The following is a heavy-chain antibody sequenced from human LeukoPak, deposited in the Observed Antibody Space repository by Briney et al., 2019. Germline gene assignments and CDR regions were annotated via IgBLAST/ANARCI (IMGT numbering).Heavy chain of an antibody. CDR1: GGSISSSSYY. D-gene: IGHD4-17*01. CDR2: IYYSGST. CDR3: ARGATVNAFDI. V-gene: IGHV4-39*01. J-gene: IGHJ3*02. Sequence: PSETLSLTCTVSGGSISSSSYYWGWIRQPPGKGLEWIGSIYYSGSTYYNPSLKSRVTISVDTSKNQFSLKLSSVTAADTAVYYCARGATVNAFDIWGQGTMVTVSS.